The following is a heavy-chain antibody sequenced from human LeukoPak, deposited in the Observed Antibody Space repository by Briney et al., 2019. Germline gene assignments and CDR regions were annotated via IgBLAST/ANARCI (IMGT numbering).Heavy chain of an antibody. CDR2: IYYGGST. J-gene: IGHJ4*02. D-gene: IGHD3-3*01. CDR3: ARDVPGSGYYHYFDY. V-gene: IGHV4-59*01. Sequence: SETLSLTCTVSGGSISSYYWSWIRQPPGKGLEWIGYIYYGGSTNYNPSLKSRVTISVDTSKNQFSLKLSSVTAADTAVYYCARDVPGSGYYHYFDYWGQGTLVTVSS. CDR1: GGSISSYY.